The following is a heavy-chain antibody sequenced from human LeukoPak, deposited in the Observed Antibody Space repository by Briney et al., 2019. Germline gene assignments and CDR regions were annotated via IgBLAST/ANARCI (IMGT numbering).Heavy chain of an antibody. CDR2: ISGSGGST. V-gene: IGHV3-23*01. CDR1: GFTFSSYA. D-gene: IGHD5-18*01. CDR3: AKDGAMVSYYYGMDV. J-gene: IGHJ6*04. Sequence: GSLRLSCAASGFTFSSYAMSWVRQAPGKGLEWVSAISGSGGSTYYANSVKGRFTISRDNSKNTLYLQMNSLRAEDTGVYYCAKDGAMVSYYYGMDVWGKGTTVTVSS.